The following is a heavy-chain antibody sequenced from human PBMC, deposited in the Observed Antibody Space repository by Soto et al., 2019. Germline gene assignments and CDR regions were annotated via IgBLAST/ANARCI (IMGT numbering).Heavy chain of an antibody. CDR1: GGSIFSDD. V-gene: IGHV4-59*01. Sequence: SETLSLTCTVSGGSIFSDDWTWIRQPPGKGLEWIGYISRGGSSRYAPSLKGRVTFSTDTSKNQVSLKLTYVTVADTAVYYCARGYWFDPWGPGTLVTVS. J-gene: IGHJ5*02. CDR3: ARGYWFDP. CDR2: ISRGGSS.